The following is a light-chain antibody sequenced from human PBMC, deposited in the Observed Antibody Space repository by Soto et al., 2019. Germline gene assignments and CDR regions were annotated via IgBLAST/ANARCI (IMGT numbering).Light chain of an antibody. J-gene: IGLJ2*01. CDR3: AAWDDSLTGVI. V-gene: IGLV1-44*01. CDR2: NNN. CDR1: SSNIGSNI. Sequence: QSVVTQPPSASGTPGQRVTISCSGSSSNIGSNIVNWYQQLPGTASKLLIFNNNQRPSGVPDRFSGSKSGTSASLAISGLQSEDEADYYCAAWDDSLTGVIFGGGTKLTVL.